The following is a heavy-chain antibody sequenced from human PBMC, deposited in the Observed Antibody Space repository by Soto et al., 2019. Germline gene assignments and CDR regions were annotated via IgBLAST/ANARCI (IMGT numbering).Heavy chain of an antibody. CDR3: EAGPYYYGSGSYYNY. D-gene: IGHD3-10*01. CDR2: ISYDGSNK. J-gene: IGHJ4*02. Sequence: GGSLRLSCAASGFTFSSYGMHWVRQAPGKGLEWVAVISYDGSNKYYADSVKGRFTISRDNSKNTLYLQMNSLRAEDTAVYYCEAGPYYYGSGSYYNYWGQGTLVTVFS. V-gene: IGHV3-30*03. CDR1: GFTFSSYG.